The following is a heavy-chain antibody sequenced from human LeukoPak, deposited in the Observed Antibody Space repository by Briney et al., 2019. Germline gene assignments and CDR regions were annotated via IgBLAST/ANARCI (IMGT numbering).Heavy chain of an antibody. CDR3: ARDSARDTAMVTFDY. CDR2: IKQDGSEK. V-gene: IGHV3-7*01. Sequence: GGSLRLSCAASGFTFSSYWMSWVRQAPGKGLEWVANIKQDGSEKYYVDSVKGRLTISRDNAKNSLYLQMNSLRAEDTAVYYCARDSARDTAMVTFDYWGQGTLVTVSS. J-gene: IGHJ4*02. CDR1: GFTFSSYW. D-gene: IGHD5-18*01.